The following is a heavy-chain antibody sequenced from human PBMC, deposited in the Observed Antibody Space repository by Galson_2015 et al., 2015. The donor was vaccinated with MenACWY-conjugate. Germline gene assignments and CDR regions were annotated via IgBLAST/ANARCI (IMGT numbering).Heavy chain of an antibody. Sequence: SLRLSCAASGFTFGTYGIHWVRQAPAKGLEWVALIWDDGSYKYYADSVKGRFTISRDNSKNTLYLQMNSLRAEDTAVYYCARAFDTWYMDVWGKGTTVTVSS. CDR1: GFTFGTYG. CDR2: IWDDGSYK. CDR3: ARAFDTWYMDV. J-gene: IGHJ6*03. D-gene: IGHD3-9*01. V-gene: IGHV3-33*08.